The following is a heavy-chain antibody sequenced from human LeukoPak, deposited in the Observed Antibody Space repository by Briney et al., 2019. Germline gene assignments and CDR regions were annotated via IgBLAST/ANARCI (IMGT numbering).Heavy chain of an antibody. CDR2: IYYSGST. CDR3: ARESYYVWGSYRYTSLDY. J-gene: IGHJ4*02. CDR1: GGSISTYY. Sequence: SETLSLTCTVSGGSISTYYWNWIRQPPGKGLEWIGYIYYSGSTNYNPSLKSRVTISVDTSNNQFSLKLSSVTAADTAVYYCARESYYVWGSYRYTSLDYRAQGTLVTVSS. D-gene: IGHD3-16*02. V-gene: IGHV4-59*01.